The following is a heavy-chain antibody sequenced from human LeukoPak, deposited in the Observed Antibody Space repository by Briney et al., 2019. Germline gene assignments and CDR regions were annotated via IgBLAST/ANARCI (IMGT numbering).Heavy chain of an antibody. D-gene: IGHD5-12*01. CDR3: AKGAYSGYEGNWFDP. CDR1: GFTFSSYG. V-gene: IGHV3-30*18. J-gene: IGHJ5*02. Sequence: PGGSLRLSCAASGFTFSSYGMHWVRQAPGKGLEWVAVISFDGSNKYYADSVKGRFTISRDNSKNTLYLQMNSLRAEDTAVYYCAKGAYSGYEGNWFDPWGQGTLVTVSS. CDR2: ISFDGSNK.